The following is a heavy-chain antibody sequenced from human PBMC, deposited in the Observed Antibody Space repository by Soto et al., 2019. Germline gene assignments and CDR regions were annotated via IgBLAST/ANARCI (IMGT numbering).Heavy chain of an antibody. D-gene: IGHD6-13*01. CDR3: ARVIAATDTISVWFDP. J-gene: IGHJ5*02. V-gene: IGHV4-30-2*01. Sequence: SETLSLTCAVSCVSISNGGYSWSWIRQPPGKGLEWIGYIYHSGSTYYNPSLKSRVTISVDRSKNQSSLKLNSVTAADTAVYYCARVIAATDTISVWFDPWGQGTLVTVS. CDR1: CVSISNGGYS. CDR2: IYHSGST.